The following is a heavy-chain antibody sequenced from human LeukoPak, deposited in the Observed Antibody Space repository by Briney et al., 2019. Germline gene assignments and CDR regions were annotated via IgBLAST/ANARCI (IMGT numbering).Heavy chain of an antibody. CDR3: ARGRNLRPAKAFDM. J-gene: IGHJ3*02. CDR1: GFTFSSHW. Sequence: PGGSLRPSCATSGFTFSSHWMSWVRQAPGKGLGGVASINQDGSEKEYVDSVKGRFTISRDNAKKSLYLQMNRLTAEDTAVYYCARGRNLRPAKAFDMWGQGTMVTVSS. V-gene: IGHV3-7*04. D-gene: IGHD3-3*01. CDR2: INQDGSEK.